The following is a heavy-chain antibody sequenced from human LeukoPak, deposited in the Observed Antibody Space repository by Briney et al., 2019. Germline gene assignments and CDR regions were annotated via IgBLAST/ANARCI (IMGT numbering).Heavy chain of an antibody. J-gene: IGHJ5*02. V-gene: IGHV1-46*01. CDR3: ATELTRGYSYGPNWFDP. CDR1: GYTFTSYY. CDR2: INPSGGST. D-gene: IGHD5-18*01. Sequence: GASVKVSCKASGYTFTSYYMHWVRQAPGQGLEWMGIINPSGGSTSYAQKFQGRVTMTRDMSTSTVYMELSSLRSEDTAVYYCATELTRGYSYGPNWFDPWGQGTLVTVSS.